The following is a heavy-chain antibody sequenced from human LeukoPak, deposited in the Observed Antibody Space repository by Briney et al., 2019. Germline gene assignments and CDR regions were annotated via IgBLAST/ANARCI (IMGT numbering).Heavy chain of an antibody. CDR3: ARGDGYNFFDS. Sequence: GGSLRLPCAASGFTVSRYYMSWARQAPGKGLEWVSVFYIDGNTYYADSVRGRFTISRDNSKNTVYLQMNSLRAEDTALYYCARGDGYNFFDSWGQGTLVTVSS. D-gene: IGHD5-24*01. J-gene: IGHJ4*02. CDR2: FYIDGNT. V-gene: IGHV3-66*01. CDR1: GFTVSRYY.